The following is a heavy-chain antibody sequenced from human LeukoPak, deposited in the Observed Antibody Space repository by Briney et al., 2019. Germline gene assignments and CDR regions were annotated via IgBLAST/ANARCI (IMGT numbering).Heavy chain of an antibody. CDR1: GFTFTNSW. CDR2: IKQDGSEK. D-gene: IGHD1-26*01. V-gene: IGHV3-7*01. CDR3: AKDYIWWDNYFDY. Sequence: GGSLRLSCAVSGFTFTNSWMSWVRQAPGKGLEWVANIKQDGSEKYYVDSVKGRFTISRDNSKNTLYLEMNSLRAEDTAVYYCAKDYIWWDNYFDYWGQGTLVTVSS. J-gene: IGHJ4*02.